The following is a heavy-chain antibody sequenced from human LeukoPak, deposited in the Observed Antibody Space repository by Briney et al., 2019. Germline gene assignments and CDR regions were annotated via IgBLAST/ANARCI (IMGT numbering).Heavy chain of an antibody. CDR2: ISGSGGST. D-gene: IGHD2-21*01. J-gene: IGHJ4*02. V-gene: IGHV3-23*01. CDR3: EKDRRWGSPTECDY. CDR1: GFTFSSYA. Sequence: PGGSLRLSCAASGFTFSSYAMSWVRQAPGKGLEWVSAISGSGGSTYYADSVKGRFTISRDNSKNTLYLQMNSLRAEETAVYYCEKDRRWGSPTECDYWGQGTLVTVSS.